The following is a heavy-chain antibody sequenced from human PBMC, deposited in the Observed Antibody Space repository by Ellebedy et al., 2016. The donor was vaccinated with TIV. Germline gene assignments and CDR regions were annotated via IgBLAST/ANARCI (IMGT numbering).Heavy chain of an antibody. J-gene: IGHJ3*01. D-gene: IGHD3-16*01. CDR1: GYTLTSYD. CDR2: LNPNSGDT. V-gene: IGHV1-8*01. Sequence: AASVKVSCKASGYTLTSYDVHWVRQAAGQGLEWMGWLNPNSGDTGSAQRFQGRVSITRNTSMNTAYLELSSLTSDDTAVYYCARSLRAFDVWGQGTRVTVSS. CDR3: ARSLRAFDV.